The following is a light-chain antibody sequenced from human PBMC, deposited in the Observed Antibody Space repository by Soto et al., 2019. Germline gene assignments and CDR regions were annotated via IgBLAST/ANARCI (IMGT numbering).Light chain of an antibody. V-gene: IGLV2-23*02. Sequence: QSVLTQPASVSGSPGQSITISCTGTSSDVGSYDLVSWYQQHPGKAPKLIIYEVNKRPSGVSDRFSGSKSGSTASLTISGLQAEDETDYYCCSYAGSVSFWVFGGGTQLTVL. CDR3: CSYAGSVSFWV. CDR2: EVN. CDR1: SSDVGSYDL. J-gene: IGLJ3*02.